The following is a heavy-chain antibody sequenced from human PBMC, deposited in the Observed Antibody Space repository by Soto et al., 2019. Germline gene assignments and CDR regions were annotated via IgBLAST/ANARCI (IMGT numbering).Heavy chain of an antibody. CDR2: IWYDGSNK. Sequence: PGGSLRLSCAASGFTFSSYALSWVRQAPGKGLEWVAVIWYDGSNKYYADSVKGRFTISRDNSKNTLYLQMNSLRAEDTAVYYCSRDRLRYGSGEFDYWGQGTLVTVSS. CDR3: SRDRLRYGSGEFDY. CDR1: GFTFSSYA. D-gene: IGHD3-10*01. J-gene: IGHJ4*02. V-gene: IGHV3-33*08.